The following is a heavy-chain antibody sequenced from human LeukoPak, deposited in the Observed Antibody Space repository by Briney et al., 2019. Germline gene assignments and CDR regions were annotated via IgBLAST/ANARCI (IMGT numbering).Heavy chain of an antibody. Sequence: SVKVSCKASGGTFSSYAISWVRQAPGQGLEWMGRIIPIFGTANYAQKFQGRVTITADESTSTAYMELSSLRSEDTAVYYCATPDRGPYYDSQFDYWGQGTLVTVSS. D-gene: IGHD3-22*01. CDR2: IIPIFGTA. V-gene: IGHV1-69*13. J-gene: IGHJ4*02. CDR3: ATPDRGPYYDSQFDY. CDR1: GGTFSSYA.